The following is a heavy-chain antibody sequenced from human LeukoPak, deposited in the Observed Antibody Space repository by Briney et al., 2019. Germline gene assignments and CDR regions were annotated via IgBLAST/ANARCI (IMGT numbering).Heavy chain of an antibody. CDR1: GFTFSSYG. CDR3: ARESPQSSSWTAFDY. CDR2: ITLSSSTI. Sequence: GGSLRLSCAASGFTFSSYGMHWVRQAPGKRLEWVSYITLSSSTIYYADSVKGRFTISRDNAKNSLSLQMNSLRAEDTAVYYCARESPQSSSWTAFDYWGQGTLVTVSS. D-gene: IGHD6-13*01. J-gene: IGHJ4*02. V-gene: IGHV3-48*01.